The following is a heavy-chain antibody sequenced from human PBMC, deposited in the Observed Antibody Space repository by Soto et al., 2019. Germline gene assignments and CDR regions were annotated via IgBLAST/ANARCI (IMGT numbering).Heavy chain of an antibody. CDR2: IYYSGST. D-gene: IGHD2-21*02. CDR1: GGSTSSSSYY. J-gene: IGHJ4*02. Sequence: SETLSLTCTVSGGSTSSSSYYWGWIRQPPGKGLEWIGSIYYSGSTYYNPSLKSRVTISVDTSKNQFSLKLSSVTAADTAVYYCARHRGPTGDNFDYWGQGTLVTVSS. CDR3: ARHRGPTGDNFDY. V-gene: IGHV4-39*01.